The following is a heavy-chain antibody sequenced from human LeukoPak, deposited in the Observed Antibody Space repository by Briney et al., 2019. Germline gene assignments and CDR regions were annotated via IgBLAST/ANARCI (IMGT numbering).Heavy chain of an antibody. CDR3: VKLGVDYDMGV. CDR1: GDPISGSY. D-gene: IGHD3-16*01. V-gene: IGHV4-59*01. Sequence: SETLSLTCTVSGDPISGSYWTWVRQPPGQGLEWIGQIHYSGKADYNPSLKRRITISVDTSKNQMSLTLTSVTAADTAIYYCVKLGVDYDMGVWGQGTTVTVSS. J-gene: IGHJ6*02. CDR2: IHYSGKA.